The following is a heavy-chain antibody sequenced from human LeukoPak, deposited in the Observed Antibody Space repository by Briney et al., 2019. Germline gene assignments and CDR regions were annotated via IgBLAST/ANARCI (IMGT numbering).Heavy chain of an antibody. CDR2: IYTSGST. CDR3: ARDPGSYQFDY. Sequence: SETLSLTCAVSGGSISSYYWSWIRQSAGKGLEWIGRIYTSGSTNYNPSLKSRVTMSVDTSKNQFSLKLSSVPAADTAVYYCARDPGSYQFDYWGQGTLVTVSS. V-gene: IGHV4-4*07. D-gene: IGHD1-26*01. CDR1: GGSISSYY. J-gene: IGHJ4*02.